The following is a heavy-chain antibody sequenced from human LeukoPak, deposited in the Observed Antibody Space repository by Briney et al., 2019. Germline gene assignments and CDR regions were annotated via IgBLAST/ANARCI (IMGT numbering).Heavy chain of an antibody. V-gene: IGHV3-23*01. CDR1: GFTVSNDY. D-gene: IGHD1-26*01. CDR3: AKDGQWELLSLDY. Sequence: GGSLRLSCAASGFTVSNDYMSWVRQAPGKGLEWVSAISGSGGSTYYADSVKGRFTISRDNSKNTLYLQMNSLRAEDTAVYYCAKDGQWELLSLDYWGQGTLVTVSS. CDR2: ISGSGGST. J-gene: IGHJ4*02.